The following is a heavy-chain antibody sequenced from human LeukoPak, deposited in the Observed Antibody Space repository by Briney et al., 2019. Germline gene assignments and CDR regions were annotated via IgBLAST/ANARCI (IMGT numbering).Heavy chain of an antibody. V-gene: IGHV3-48*01. CDR2: ISSSLTST. J-gene: IGHJ4*02. CDR1: GFTFSSYN. Sequence: GGSLRLSCAASGFTFSSYNMNWVRQAPGKGLERISYISSSLTSTYYADSVKGRFTISRDNAKNSLYLQMNSLRVEDTAVYYCARGPFLEWSMEGYWGQGTLVTVSS. D-gene: IGHD3-3*01. CDR3: ARGPFLEWSMEGY.